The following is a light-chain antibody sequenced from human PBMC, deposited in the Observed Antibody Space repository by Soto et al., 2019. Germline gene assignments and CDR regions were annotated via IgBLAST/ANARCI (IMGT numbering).Light chain of an antibody. V-gene: IGLV2-23*02. Sequence: QSALTQPASVSGSPGQSITIPCPGTSSDVGSYNLVSWYQQHPGKGPKLMIYEDNKRPSGVSNRFAGSKSGNTASLTISGLQAEDEADYYCCSYAGSSTFVVFGGGTKLTVL. CDR1: SSDVGSYNL. CDR3: CSYAGSSTFVV. J-gene: IGLJ2*01. CDR2: EDN.